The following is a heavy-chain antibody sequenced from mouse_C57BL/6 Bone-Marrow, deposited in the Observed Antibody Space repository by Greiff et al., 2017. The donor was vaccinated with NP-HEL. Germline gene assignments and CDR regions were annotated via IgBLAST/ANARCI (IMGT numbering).Heavy chain of an antibody. J-gene: IGHJ1*03. CDR3: ARGYYGSSNWYFDV. CDR2: IDPSDSYT. CDR1: GYTFTSYW. D-gene: IGHD1-1*01. V-gene: IGHV1-59*01. Sequence: QVQLQQSGAELVRPGTSVKLSCKASGYTFTSYWMHWVKQRPGQGLEWIGVIDPSDSYTNYTQKFKGKATLTVDTSTSTAYMQLSSLTSEDSAVYYGARGYYGSSNWYFDVWGTGTTVTVSS.